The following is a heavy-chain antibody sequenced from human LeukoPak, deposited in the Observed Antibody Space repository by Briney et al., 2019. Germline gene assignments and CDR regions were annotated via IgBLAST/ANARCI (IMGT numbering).Heavy chain of an antibody. CDR3: ASDTYGSGSPSLDY. J-gene: IGHJ4*02. CDR2: IYYSGST. V-gene: IGHV4-59*08. CDR1: GGSISSYY. Sequence: SETLSLTCTVSGGSISSYYWSWIRQPPGKGLEWLGYIYYSGSTNYNPSLKSRVTISVDTSKNQFSLKLSSVTAADTAVYYCASDTYGSGSPSLDYWGQGTLVTVSS. D-gene: IGHD3-10*01.